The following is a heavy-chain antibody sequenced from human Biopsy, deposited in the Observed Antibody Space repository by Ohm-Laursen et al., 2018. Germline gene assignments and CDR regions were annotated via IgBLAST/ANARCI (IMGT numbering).Heavy chain of an antibody. CDR2: IHYTGHI. D-gene: IGHD5-12*01. J-gene: IGHJ2*01. V-gene: IGHV4-59*08. CDR1: GDTISTSY. CDR3: ARNRVDVVKVTTIGWNFDL. Sequence: SDTLSLTCTVSGDTISTSYWNWIRQTPGKGLEWIGYIHYTGHIRINPSLNSRATISVDTSKDQFSLKLSSLTAADTAIYYCARNRVDVVKVTTIGWNFDLWGRGTLVTVS.